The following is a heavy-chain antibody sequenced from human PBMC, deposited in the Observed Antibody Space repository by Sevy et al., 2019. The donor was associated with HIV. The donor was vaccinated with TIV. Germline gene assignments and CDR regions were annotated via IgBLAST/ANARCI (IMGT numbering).Heavy chain of an antibody. V-gene: IGHV3-49*04. CDR2: LKSKADGGTV. D-gene: IGHD1-1*01. CDR3: TRWKGLQTIFDY. Sequence: GGSLRLSCTTSGFAFGDYAMNWVRQAPGKGLEWVAFLKSKADGGTVDHAPSVKGRFTISRDDSKSIAYLQMNDLTTIDTAVYYCTRWKGLQTIFDYWGQGALVTVS. J-gene: IGHJ4*02. CDR1: GFAFGDYA.